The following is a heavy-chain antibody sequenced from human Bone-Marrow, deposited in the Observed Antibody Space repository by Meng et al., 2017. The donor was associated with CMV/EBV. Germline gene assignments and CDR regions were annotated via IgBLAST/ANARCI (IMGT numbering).Heavy chain of an antibody. CDR1: SSGDYY. J-gene: IGHJ5*02. CDR2: IYYSGST. Sequence: SSGDYYWSWIRQPPGKGLEWIGYIYYSGSTYYNPSLKSRVTISVDTSKNQFSLKLSSVTAADTAVYYCARLRRYCSSTSCKRLLDPRGQGTLVTVSS. CDR3: ARLRRYCSSTSCKRLLDP. V-gene: IGHV4-30-4*08. D-gene: IGHD2-2*01.